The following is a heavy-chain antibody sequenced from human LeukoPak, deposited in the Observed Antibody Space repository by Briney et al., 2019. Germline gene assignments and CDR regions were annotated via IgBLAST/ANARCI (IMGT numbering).Heavy chain of an antibody. CDR1: GFTFSSYA. CDR2: ISGSGAST. D-gene: IGHD6-19*01. V-gene: IGHV3-23*01. J-gene: IGHJ4*02. Sequence: GGSLRLSCAASGFTFSSYAMSWVRQAPGKGLEWVSTISGSGASTYYADSVKGRFTISGDNSRNTLYLQMNSLRAEDTAVYYCAKEASSGWYPPYDYWGQGTLVTVSS. CDR3: AKEASSGWYPPYDY.